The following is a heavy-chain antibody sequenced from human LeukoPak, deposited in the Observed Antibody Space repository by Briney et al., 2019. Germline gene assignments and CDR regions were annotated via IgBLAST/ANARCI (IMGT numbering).Heavy chain of an antibody. D-gene: IGHD3-10*01. CDR1: AFTFSMYW. CDR2: IKEDGSDQ. CDR3: VRDGIRDIPGVITIRYDY. J-gene: IGHJ4*02. V-gene: IGHV3-7*05. Sequence: GGSLRLSCSASAFTFSMYWMTWVRQAPGKGLEWVATIKEDGSDQYYVDSVRGRFTISRDNAETSLNLQMNSLTAEDTALYYCVRDGIRDIPGVITIRYDYWGQGTLVTVSS.